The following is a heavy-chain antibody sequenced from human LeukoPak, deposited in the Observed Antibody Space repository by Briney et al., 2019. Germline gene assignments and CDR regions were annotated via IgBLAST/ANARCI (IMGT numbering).Heavy chain of an antibody. CDR2: ISYDGSNK. V-gene: IGHV3-30*18. D-gene: IGHD2-2*01. CDR1: GFTFSSYG. Sequence: GRSLRLSCEASGFTFSSYGMHWVRQAPGKGLEWVAVISYDGSNKYYADSVKGRFTISRDNSKNTLYLQMNSLRAEDTAVYYCAKLCSTSCYGSGSLIDYWGQGTLVTVSS. CDR3: AKLCSTSCYGSGSLIDY. J-gene: IGHJ4*02.